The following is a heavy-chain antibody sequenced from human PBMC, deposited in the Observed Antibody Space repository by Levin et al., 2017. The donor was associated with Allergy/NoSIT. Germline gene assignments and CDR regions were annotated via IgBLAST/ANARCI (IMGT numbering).Heavy chain of an antibody. CDR1: GFTLSSFG. D-gene: IGHD3-16*01. CDR2: ISYDGSNK. J-gene: IGHJ4*02. CDR3: AKDLSPMVASGGDV. Sequence: GGSLRLSCAASGFTLSSFGMHWVRQAPGKGLEWVAVISYDGSNKYYVDSVKGRFTISRDDSKNTLYLQMNSLIAEDPAVYYCAKDLSPMVASGGDVWGQGTLLTVSS. V-gene: IGHV3-30*18.